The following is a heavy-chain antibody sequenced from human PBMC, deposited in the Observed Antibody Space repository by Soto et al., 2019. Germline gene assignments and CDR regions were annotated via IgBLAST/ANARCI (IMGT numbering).Heavy chain of an antibody. J-gene: IGHJ6*02. Sequence: PGGSLRLSCAASGFTFSSYAMSWVRQAPGKGLEWVSAISGSGGSTYYADSVKGRFTISRDNSKNTLYLQMNSLRAEDTAVYYCALLPLRFFEWLKLRGYGMDVWGQGTPVTVS. CDR2: ISGSGGST. D-gene: IGHD3-3*01. CDR1: GFTFSSYA. CDR3: ALLPLRFFEWLKLRGYGMDV. V-gene: IGHV3-23*01.